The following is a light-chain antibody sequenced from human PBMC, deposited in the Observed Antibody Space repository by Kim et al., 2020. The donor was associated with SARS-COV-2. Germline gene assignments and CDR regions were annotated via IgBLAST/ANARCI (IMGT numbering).Light chain of an antibody. J-gene: IGLJ1*01. Sequence: QRVTISCTGSSSNIGAGYDVHWYQQRPGKAPKLLIYGNSNRPSGVPDRFSGSKSGTSASLAITGLQAEDEADYYCQSYDSSLSGYVFGTGTKVTVL. CDR1: SSNIGAGYD. CDR3: QSYDSSLSGYV. CDR2: GNS. V-gene: IGLV1-40*01.